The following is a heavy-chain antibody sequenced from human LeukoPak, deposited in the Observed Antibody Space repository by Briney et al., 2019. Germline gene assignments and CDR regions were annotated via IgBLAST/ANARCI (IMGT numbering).Heavy chain of an antibody. CDR2: ISSSSRYI. D-gene: IGHD6-13*01. V-gene: IGHV3-21*06. J-gene: IGHJ4*02. CDR1: GFTFSTYS. CDR3: ARVAEAAAFDS. Sequence: GGSLRFSCAASGFTFSTYSMNWVRQAPGKGLEWVSSISSSSRYIYYADSMRGRFTISRDNAKNSLYLQMNSLRAEDTAVYYCARVAEAAAFDSWGQGTLVTVSS.